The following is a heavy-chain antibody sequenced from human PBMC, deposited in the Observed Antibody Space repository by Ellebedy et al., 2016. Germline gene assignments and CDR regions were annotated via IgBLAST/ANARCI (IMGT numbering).Heavy chain of an antibody. CDR3: ARMGCSGGSCYSRMSAFDI. V-gene: IGHV1-18*01. D-gene: IGHD2-15*01. CDR2: MNPNSGNT. Sequence: ASVKVSXXASGYTFTSYDINWVRQATGQGLEWMGWMNPNSGNTNYAQKLQGRVTMTTDTSTSTAYMELRSLRSDDTAVYYCARMGCSGGSCYSRMSAFDIWGQGTMVTVSS. CDR1: GYTFTSYD. J-gene: IGHJ3*02.